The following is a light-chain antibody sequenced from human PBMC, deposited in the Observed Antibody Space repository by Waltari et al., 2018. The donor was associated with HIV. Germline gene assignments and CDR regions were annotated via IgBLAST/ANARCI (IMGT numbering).Light chain of an antibody. V-gene: IGLV1-44*01. Sequence: QSVLTQSPSASGTPGQRGTISCSGGTSNLGSNSVHWYQQVPGTVPQLFMFSNSLRPSGVPDRFSGSKSGTSASLAISGLQSEDEADYYCATWDDTLDGPVFGGGTRLTVL. J-gene: IGLJ3*02. CDR3: ATWDDTLDGPV. CDR2: SNS. CDR1: TSNLGSNS.